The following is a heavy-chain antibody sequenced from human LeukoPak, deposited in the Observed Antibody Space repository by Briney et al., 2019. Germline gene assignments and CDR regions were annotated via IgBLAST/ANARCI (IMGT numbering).Heavy chain of an antibody. CDR3: ARDLSQSLLLYDY. CDR2: ISHDERDK. CDR1: GFTFSTYA. D-gene: IGHD2-2*02. V-gene: IGHV3-30*04. Sequence: GRSLRLSCAASGFTFSTYAMHWVRQAPGKGLEWVAVISHDERDKYYADSVKGRFTISRDNSKNTLYLQMNSLRPEDTAVYYCARDLSQSLLLYDYWGQGTLVTVSS. J-gene: IGHJ4*02.